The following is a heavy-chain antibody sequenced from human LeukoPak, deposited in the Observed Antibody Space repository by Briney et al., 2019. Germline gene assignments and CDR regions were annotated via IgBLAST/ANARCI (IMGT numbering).Heavy chain of an antibody. CDR3: ARDWRITMVRGVIKSDAFDI. Sequence: GGSLRLSCAASGFTVSSNYMSWVRQAPGKGLEWVSVIYSGGSTYYADSVKGRFTISRDNSKNTLYLQMNSLRAEDTAVYYCARDWRITMVRGVIKSDAFDIWGQGTMVTVSS. V-gene: IGHV3-66*01. CDR1: GFTVSSNY. J-gene: IGHJ3*02. D-gene: IGHD3-10*01. CDR2: IYSGGST.